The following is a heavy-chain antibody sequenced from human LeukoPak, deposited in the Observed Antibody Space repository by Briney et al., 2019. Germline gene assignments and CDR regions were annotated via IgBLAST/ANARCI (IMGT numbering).Heavy chain of an antibody. CDR3: ARDDSSSWSFDY. D-gene: IGHD6-13*01. CDR2: IYYSGST. Sequence: PETLSLTCTVSGGSISSYYWSWIRQPPGKGLEWIGYIYYSGSTYYNPSLKSRVTISVDTSKNQFSLKLSSVTAADTAVYYCARDDSSSWSFDYWGQGTLVTVSS. J-gene: IGHJ4*02. V-gene: IGHV4-59*12. CDR1: GGSISSYY.